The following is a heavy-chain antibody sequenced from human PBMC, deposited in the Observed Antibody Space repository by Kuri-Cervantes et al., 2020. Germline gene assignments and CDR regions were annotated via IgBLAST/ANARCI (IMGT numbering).Heavy chain of an antibody. CDR2: IYYSGST. CDR1: GGSISSYY. J-gene: IGHJ4*02. V-gene: IGHV4-59*01. D-gene: IGHD5-24*01. Sequence: GSLRLSCTVSGGSISSYYWSWIRQPPGKGPEWIGYIYYSGSTNYNPSLKSRVTISVDTSKNQFSLKLSSVTAADTAVYYCARGGGGDGYNFNYWGQGTLVTVSS. CDR3: ARGGGGDGYNFNY.